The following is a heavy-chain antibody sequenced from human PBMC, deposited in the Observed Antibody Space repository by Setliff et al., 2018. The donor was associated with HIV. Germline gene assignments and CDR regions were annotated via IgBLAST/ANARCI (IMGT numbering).Heavy chain of an antibody. CDR3: ARLTIFGVVMATYYMDV. CDR1: GGSISSHY. J-gene: IGHJ6*03. Sequence: SETLSLTCTVSGGSISSHYWSWIRQPPGKGLEWIGYIYYSGNTNYNPSLKSRVTISVDTSENQFSLKLSSVTAADTAVYYCARLTIFGVVMATYYMDVWAKGPRSPSP. D-gene: IGHD3-3*01. V-gene: IGHV4-59*11. CDR2: IYYSGNT.